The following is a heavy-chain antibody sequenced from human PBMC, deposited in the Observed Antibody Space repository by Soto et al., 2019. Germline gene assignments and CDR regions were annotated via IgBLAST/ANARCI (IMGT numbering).Heavy chain of an antibody. V-gene: IGHV3-7*01. CDR1: GFPFSGHW. CDR2: IKQDGSEE. CDR3: ATVVGATNTLHH. D-gene: IGHD1-26*01. Sequence: EVQLVESGGGLVQPGGSLRLSCVASGFPFSGHWMSWVRQAPGKGLEWVANIKQDGSEEHYVDSVKGRSTVSRDNAKNSLRLQMNSLRTEDTAVYYCATVVGATNTLHHWGQGPLVTLSS. J-gene: IGHJ5*02.